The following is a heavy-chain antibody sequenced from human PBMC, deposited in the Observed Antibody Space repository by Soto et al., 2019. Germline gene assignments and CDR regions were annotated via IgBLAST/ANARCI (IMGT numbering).Heavy chain of an antibody. CDR1: GYIFVNYG. Sequence: QVQLVQSGDEVKKPGASVKVSCKASGYIFVNYGIAWVRQAPRQGLEWMGWSSPYTGNTHAASKIQSRLTMTTDTCTSTVYMDLGSLTSDDTAVYYCVMVDNYVTPTPQDVWAQGTTVTVSS. D-gene: IGHD3-16*01. J-gene: IGHJ6*02. V-gene: IGHV1-18*01. CDR2: SSPYTGNT. CDR3: VMVDNYVTPTPQDV.